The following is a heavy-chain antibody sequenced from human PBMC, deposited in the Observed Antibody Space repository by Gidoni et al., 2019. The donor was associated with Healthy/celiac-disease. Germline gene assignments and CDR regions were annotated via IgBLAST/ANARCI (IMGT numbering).Heavy chain of an antibody. CDR1: GFTFSSYA. J-gene: IGHJ4*02. CDR2: RSYDGSNK. V-gene: IGHV3-30-3*01. CDR3: ARGWMVRGDNTDY. D-gene: IGHD3-10*01. Sequence: QVQLVESGGGVVQPGRSLRLSCAASGFTFSSYAMHWVRQAPGKGLEWVAVRSYDGSNKYYADSVKGLFTISRDNSKNTLYLQMNSLRAEDTAVYYCARGWMVRGDNTDYWGQGTLVTVSS.